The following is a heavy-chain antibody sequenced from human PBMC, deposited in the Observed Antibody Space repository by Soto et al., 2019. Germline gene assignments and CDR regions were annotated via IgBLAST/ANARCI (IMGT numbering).Heavy chain of an antibody. CDR3: AKAGAYNYGSYFDY. Sequence: GGSLRLSCAASGFTFDDYTMQWVRQAPGKGLEWVSLISWDGGITYYADSVKGRFTISRDNSKNSLYLQMNSLATEDTALYYCAKAGAYNYGSYFDYWGQGTLVTVSS. CDR1: GFTFDDYT. V-gene: IGHV3-43*01. D-gene: IGHD5-18*01. J-gene: IGHJ4*02. CDR2: ISWDGGIT.